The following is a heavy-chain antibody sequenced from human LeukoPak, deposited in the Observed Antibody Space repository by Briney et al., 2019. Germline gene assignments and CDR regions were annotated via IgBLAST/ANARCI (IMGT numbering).Heavy chain of an antibody. Sequence: PSETLSLTCTVSGGSISSGGYYWAWIRQPPGKGLEWIGEINHSGSTTYNPSLKSRVTISVDTSKNQFSLKLSSVTAADTAIYYCATVALTGWTFDPWGQGTLVTVSS. CDR1: GGSISSGGYY. J-gene: IGHJ5*02. V-gene: IGHV4-39*07. D-gene: IGHD7-27*01. CDR3: ATVALTGWTFDP. CDR2: INHSGST.